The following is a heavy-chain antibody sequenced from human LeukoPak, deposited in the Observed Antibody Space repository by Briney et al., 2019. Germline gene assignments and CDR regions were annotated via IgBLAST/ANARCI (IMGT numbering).Heavy chain of an antibody. D-gene: IGHD6-13*01. CDR3: ARDLSSCWFDP. CDR2: INPSGGTT. V-gene: IGHV1-46*01. J-gene: IGHJ5*02. Sequence: ASVKVTCKASGYTFTSYYMHWVRQAPGQGLEWMGIINPSGGTTSYAQKSQGRVTMTRDTSTTTVYMELSSLRSEDTAVYYCARDLSSCWFDPWGQGTLVTVSS. CDR1: GYTFTSYY.